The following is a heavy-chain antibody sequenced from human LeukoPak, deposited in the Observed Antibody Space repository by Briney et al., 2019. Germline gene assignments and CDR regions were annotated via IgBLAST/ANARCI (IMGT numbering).Heavy chain of an antibody. CDR3: ARGTRALGNGDVFDI. Sequence: SQTLSLTCGISGYSVSSNSADWNWISQSPSRGLEWLATTNYRSKRNTQYAASVKSLISINPNTSKNQFSLQLNSVTPEDTAVYYCARGTRALGNGDVFDIWGQGTMVTVSS. D-gene: IGHD7-27*01. J-gene: IGHJ3*02. CDR1: GYSVSSNSAD. CDR2: TNYRSKRNT. V-gene: IGHV6-1*01.